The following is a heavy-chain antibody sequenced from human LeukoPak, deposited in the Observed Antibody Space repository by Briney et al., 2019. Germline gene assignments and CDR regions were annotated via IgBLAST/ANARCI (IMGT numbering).Heavy chain of an antibody. CDR1: GGSFSGYY. V-gene: IGHV4-34*01. CDR3: ARDVEGYCSGGTCYSAYFQH. CDR2: INHSGST. Sequence: SETLSLTCAVYGGSFSGYYWSWIRQPPGKGLEWIGEINHSGSTNYNPSLKSRVTISVDKSKNQFSLKLSSVTAADTAVYFCARDVEGYCSGGTCYSAYFQHWGQGTLVTVSS. D-gene: IGHD2-15*01. J-gene: IGHJ1*01.